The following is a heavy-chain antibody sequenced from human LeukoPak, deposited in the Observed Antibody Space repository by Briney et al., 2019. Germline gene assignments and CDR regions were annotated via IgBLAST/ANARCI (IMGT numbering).Heavy chain of an antibody. CDR1: GFTFSSYW. V-gene: IGHV3-33*08. CDR2: IWFDESIK. J-gene: IGHJ4*02. D-gene: IGHD6-6*01. Sequence: PGGSLRLSCAASGFTFSSYWMSWVRQAPGKGLEWVAVIWFDESIKYYADSVKGRLTISRDNSKNTLYLQMTSLRAEDSAVYYCAGLYSNSRPAAMGTLFDNWGQGTLVTVSS. CDR3: AGLYSNSRPAAMGTLFDN.